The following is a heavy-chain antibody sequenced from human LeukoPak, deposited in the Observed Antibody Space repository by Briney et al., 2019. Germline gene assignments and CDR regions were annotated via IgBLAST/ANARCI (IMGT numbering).Heavy chain of an antibody. J-gene: IGHJ4*02. D-gene: IGHD3-22*01. V-gene: IGHV3-72*01. CDR2: SKNKTNNYIT. CDR3: ARDSSGQGDY. CDR1: GFTFSDHY. Sequence: GGSLRLSCAASGFTFSDHYIDWVRQAPGKGLEWVGRSKNKTNNYITQYAAFVQGRFTISRDNSKNSLYLQINSLKTEDTAVYYCARDSSGQGDYWGQGTLVTVSS.